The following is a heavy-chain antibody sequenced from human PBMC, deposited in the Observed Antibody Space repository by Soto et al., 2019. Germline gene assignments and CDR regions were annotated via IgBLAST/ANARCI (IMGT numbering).Heavy chain of an antibody. V-gene: IGHV4-30-4*01. D-gene: IGHD2-15*01. CDR2: ISYSGST. CDR1: GGSISSGNYY. CDR3: ATMGTPATGLYFFDY. J-gene: IGHJ4*02. Sequence: QVQLQESGPGLVKPSQTLSLTCTVSGGSISSGNYYWSWIRQPPGKGLEWIGFISYSGSTYYSTSLKSRVPLSVDTSKIQFSLNLSFVTAADTAVYYCATMGTPATGLYFFDYWGQGSLVTVSS.